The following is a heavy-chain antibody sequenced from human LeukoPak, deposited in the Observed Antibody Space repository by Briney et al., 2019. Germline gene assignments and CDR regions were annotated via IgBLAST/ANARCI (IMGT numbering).Heavy chain of an antibody. CDR3: ARRRLSSRGVGYNWFDP. CDR2: MNPNSGNT. Sequence: ASVKVSCKASGYTFTSYDINWVRQATGQGLEWMGWMNPNSGNTGYAQKFQGRVIMTRNTSISTAYMELSSLRSEDTAVYYCARRRLSSRGVGYNWFDPWGQGTLVTVSS. D-gene: IGHD6-13*01. J-gene: IGHJ5*02. V-gene: IGHV1-8*01. CDR1: GYTFTSYD.